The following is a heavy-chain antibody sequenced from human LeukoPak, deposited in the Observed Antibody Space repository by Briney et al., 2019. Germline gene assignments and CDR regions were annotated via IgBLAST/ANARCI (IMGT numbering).Heavy chain of an antibody. D-gene: IGHD3-10*01. J-gene: IGHJ3*02. V-gene: IGHV4-39*07. CDR2: IYDSGST. CDR1: GGSIRSSYYY. Sequence: PSETLSLTCTVSGGSIRSSYYYWGWIRQPPGKGLEWIGSIYDSGSTYYNPSLKSRVTISVDTSKNQFSLKLSSVTAADTAVYYCARDKKGFGSYDAFDIWGQGTMVTVSS. CDR3: ARDKKGFGSYDAFDI.